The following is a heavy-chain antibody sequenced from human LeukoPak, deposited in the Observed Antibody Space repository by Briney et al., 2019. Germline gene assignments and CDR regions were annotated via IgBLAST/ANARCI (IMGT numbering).Heavy chain of an antibody. CDR2: ISAYNGNT. CDR1: GYTFTSYG. CDR3: ALLYCSSTSCYDHDAFDI. V-gene: IGHV1-18*01. J-gene: IGHJ3*02. Sequence: ASVKVSCKASGYTFTSYGISWVRQAPGQGLEWMGWISAYNGNTNYAQKLQGRVTMTTDTSTSTAYMELRSLRSDDTAVYYCALLYCSSTSCYDHDAFDIWGQGTMVTVSS. D-gene: IGHD2-2*01.